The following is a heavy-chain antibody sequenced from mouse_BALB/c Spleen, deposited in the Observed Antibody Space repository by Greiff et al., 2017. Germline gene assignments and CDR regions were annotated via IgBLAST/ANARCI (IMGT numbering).Heavy chain of an antibody. CDR3: ARMEVRRGGRRDAWFAY. J-gene: IGHJ3*01. V-gene: IGHV1-55*01. D-gene: IGHD2-14*01. Sequence: VQLQQPGAELVKPGTSVKLSCKASGYNFTSYWINWVKLRPGQGLEWIGDIYPGSGSTNYNEKFKSKATLTVDTSSSTAYMQLSSLASEDSALYDCARMEVRRGGRRDAWFAYWGQGTLVTVSA. CDR2: IYPGSGST. CDR1: GYNFTSYW.